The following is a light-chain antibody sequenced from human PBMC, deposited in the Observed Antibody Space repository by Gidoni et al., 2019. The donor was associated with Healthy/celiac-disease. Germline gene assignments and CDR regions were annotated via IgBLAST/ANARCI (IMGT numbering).Light chain of an antibody. J-gene: IGKJ4*01. Sequence: DIHMTQSPSSLSASVGDRVTITCRASQGISNYLAWYQQKPGKVPKLLIYAASTLQSGVPSRFSGSGSGTDFTLTISSLQTEDGATYYCQKYNSAPPVTFXGXTKVEIK. CDR3: QKYNSAPPVT. CDR1: QGISNY. CDR2: AAS. V-gene: IGKV1-27*01.